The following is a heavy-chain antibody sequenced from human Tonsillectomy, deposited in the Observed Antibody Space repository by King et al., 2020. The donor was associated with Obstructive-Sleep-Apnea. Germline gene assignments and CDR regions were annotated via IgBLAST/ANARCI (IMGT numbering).Heavy chain of an antibody. CDR3: ATTAVGDFDYYGLDV. CDR2: ISYRGGGT. CDR1: GFTLRSYA. Sequence: EVQLVESGGGLVRPGGPLRLSCAASGFTLRSYAMNWVRRAPGKGLEWGSGISYRGGGTYYADPVKGRFTISRVNYNNTLYLQMNSLRADDTAIYYCATTAVGDFDYYGLDVWGQGTTVTVFS. J-gene: IGHJ6*02. D-gene: IGHD5-18*01. V-gene: IGHV3-23*04.